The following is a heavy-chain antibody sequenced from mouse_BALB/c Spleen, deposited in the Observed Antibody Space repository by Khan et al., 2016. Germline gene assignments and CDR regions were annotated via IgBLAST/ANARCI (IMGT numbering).Heavy chain of an antibody. CDR3: ASKGGYYTLFAY. V-gene: IGHV9-2-1*01. Sequence: QIQLVQSGPELKKPGETVKISCKASGYTFTDYSMHWVKQAPGKGLKWMGWINTETGEPTYADDFKGRFAFSLETSASTAYLQINNLKNEDTATXYCASKGGYYTLFAYWGQGTLVTVSA. CDR2: INTETGEP. J-gene: IGHJ3*01. CDR1: GYTFTDYS. D-gene: IGHD2-3*01.